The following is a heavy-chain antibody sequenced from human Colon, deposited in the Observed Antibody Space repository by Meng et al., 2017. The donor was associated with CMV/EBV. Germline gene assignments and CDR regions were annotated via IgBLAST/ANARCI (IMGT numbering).Heavy chain of an antibody. CDR3: ARGWVRDRSSLHFDY. CDR1: GVSFTNYY. J-gene: IGHJ4*02. D-gene: IGHD6-6*01. CDR2: INHSGTT. V-gene: IGHV4-34*01. Sequence: QLHSQQRCAGLLTPAATLSPTCALYGVSFTNYYWSWIRQPPGKGLEWIAEINHSGTTYYNPSLKSRVTLSLDSSTNQFSLKLSSVTAADAAIYYCARGWVRDRSSLHFDYWGQGTLVTVSS.